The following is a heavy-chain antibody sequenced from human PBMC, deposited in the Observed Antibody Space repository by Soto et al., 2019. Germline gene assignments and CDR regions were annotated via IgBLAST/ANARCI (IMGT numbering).Heavy chain of an antibody. CDR2: ISGSSSYI. V-gene: IGHV3-21*01. Sequence: EVQLVESGGGLVKPGGSLRLSCAASGFSFSDYSMNWVRQPPGKGLEWVSSISGSSSYIYYADSLKGRVTVSRDNAEKSLYLQMNSLRAEDTAVYYCARDGAYCSGTGCRDYYHYMDVWGKGTTVTVSS. CDR3: ARDGAYCSGTGCRDYYHYMDV. J-gene: IGHJ6*03. CDR1: GFSFSDYS. D-gene: IGHD2-2*01.